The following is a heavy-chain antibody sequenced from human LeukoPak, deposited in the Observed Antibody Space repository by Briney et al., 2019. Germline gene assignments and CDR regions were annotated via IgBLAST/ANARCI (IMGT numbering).Heavy chain of an antibody. V-gene: IGHV3-23*01. CDR2: ISGSGGST. CDR3: ARDDYDILTGPINWFDP. D-gene: IGHD3-9*01. J-gene: IGHJ5*02. Sequence: GGSLRLSCAASGFTFSSYAMSWVRQAPGKGLEWVSAISGSGGSTYYADSVKGGLTISRDNSKNKLYLQMKSLSAEDTAVSYCARDDYDILTGPINWFDPWGQGTLVTVSS. CDR1: GFTFSSYA.